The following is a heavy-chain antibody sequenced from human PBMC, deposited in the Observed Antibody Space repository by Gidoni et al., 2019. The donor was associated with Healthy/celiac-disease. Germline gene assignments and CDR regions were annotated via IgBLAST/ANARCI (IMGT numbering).Heavy chain of an antibody. CDR3: ARDSTWLPDPYYYYGMDV. V-gene: IGHV3-30*04. CDR2: ISYDGSNK. J-gene: IGHJ6*02. Sequence: QVQLVESGGSVVQPGRSLRLPCAASGFTFSSYAMHWVRQAPGKGLEWVAVISYDGSNKYYADSVKGRFTISRDNSKNTLYLQMNSLRAEDTAVYYCARDSTWLPDPYYYYGMDVWGQGTTVTVSS. CDR1: GFTFSSYA. D-gene: IGHD5-12*01.